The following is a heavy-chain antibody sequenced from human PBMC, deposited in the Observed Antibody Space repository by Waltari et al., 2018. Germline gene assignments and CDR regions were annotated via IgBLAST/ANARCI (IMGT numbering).Heavy chain of an antibody. CDR3: ARSHITLYYGDYLDY. CDR1: GGPLSSHY. J-gene: IGHJ4*02. D-gene: IGHD4-17*01. CDR2: IYYSGST. Sequence: QVQLQESGPGLVKPSETLSLTCTVSGGPLSSHYRRRIRPPPGKGLEWIGYIYYSGSTNYNPSLKSRVTISVDTSKNQFSLKLSSVTAADTAVYYCARSHITLYYGDYLDYWGQGTLVTVSS. V-gene: IGHV4-59*11.